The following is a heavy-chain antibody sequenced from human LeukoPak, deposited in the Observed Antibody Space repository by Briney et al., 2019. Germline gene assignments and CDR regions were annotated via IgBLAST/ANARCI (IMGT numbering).Heavy chain of an antibody. D-gene: IGHD3-22*01. CDR2: INTNTGNP. J-gene: IGHJ4*02. Sequence: ASVKVSCKASGYTFSNYAMNWVRQAPGQGLEWMGWINTNTGNPTYAQGFTGRFVFSLDTSVSTAYLQISSLKAEDTAVYYCARVTRVVHYDSSGYVLDYWGQGTLVTVSS. CDR3: ARVTRVVHYDSSGYVLDY. CDR1: GYTFSNYA. V-gene: IGHV7-4-1*02.